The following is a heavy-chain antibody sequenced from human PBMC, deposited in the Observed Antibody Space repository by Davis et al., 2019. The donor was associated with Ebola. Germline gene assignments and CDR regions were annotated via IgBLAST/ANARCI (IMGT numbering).Heavy chain of an antibody. D-gene: IGHD3-10*01. J-gene: IGHJ5*02. CDR2: IYYSGST. CDR1: GGSISSSSYY. V-gene: IGHV4-39*01. CDR3: ARVAGFTYYYGSGTQGEFDP. Sequence: SETLSLTCTVSGGSISSSSYYWGWIRQPPGKGLEWIGSIYYSGSTYYNPSLKSRVTISVDTSKNQFSLKLSSVTAADTAVYYCARVAGFTYYYGSGTQGEFDPWGQGTLVTVSS.